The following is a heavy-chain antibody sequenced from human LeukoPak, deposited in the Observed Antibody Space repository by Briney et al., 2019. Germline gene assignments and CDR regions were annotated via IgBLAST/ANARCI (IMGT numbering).Heavy chain of an antibody. CDR2: IYSGGST. Sequence: GGSLRLSCAASGFTVGSSYMGWVRQAPGKGLEWVSVIYSGGSTYYADSMKGRFTLSRDNSKNTLYLQMNSLRAEDTAVYYCAKSSGGYYGSGSYVHWGQGTLVTVSS. V-gene: IGHV3-53*01. CDR3: AKSSGGYYGSGSYVH. CDR1: GFTVGSSY. D-gene: IGHD3-10*01. J-gene: IGHJ4*02.